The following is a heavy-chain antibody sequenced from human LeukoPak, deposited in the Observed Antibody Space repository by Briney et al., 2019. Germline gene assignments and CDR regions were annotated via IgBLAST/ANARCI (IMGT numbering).Heavy chain of an antibody. Sequence: TSETLSLTCAVSGGSMSTYIWSWIRLPPGKGLEWIAFISFTGTIKYNPSLQSRVIISLDTSRNQLSLKLSSATAADTALYFCVRHIYSDPVAFDLWGQGTMVTVSS. CDR3: VRHIYSDPVAFDL. CDR2: ISFTGTI. CDR1: GGSMSTYI. V-gene: IGHV4-59*08. D-gene: IGHD4-17*01. J-gene: IGHJ3*01.